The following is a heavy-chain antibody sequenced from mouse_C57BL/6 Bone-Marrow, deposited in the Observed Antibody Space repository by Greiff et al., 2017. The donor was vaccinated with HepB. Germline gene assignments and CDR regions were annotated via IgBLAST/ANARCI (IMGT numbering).Heavy chain of an antibody. D-gene: IGHD1-1*02. Sequence: ESGPGLVKPSQSLSLTCSVTGYSITSGYYWNWIRQFPGNKLEWMGYISYDGSNNYNPSLKNRISITRDTSKNQFFLKLNSVTTEDTATYYCARGRLSRDFDYWGQGTTLTVSS. V-gene: IGHV3-6*01. CDR3: ARGRLSRDFDY. CDR2: ISYDGSN. J-gene: IGHJ2*01. CDR1: GYSITSGYY.